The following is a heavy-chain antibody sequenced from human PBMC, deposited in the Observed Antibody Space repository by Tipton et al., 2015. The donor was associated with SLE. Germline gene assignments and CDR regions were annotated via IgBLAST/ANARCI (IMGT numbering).Heavy chain of an antibody. CDR1: GYTFTNYW. V-gene: IGHV5-51*03. CDR3: VSPSGRDRLEYLQH. J-gene: IGHJ1*01. CDR2: IYPGDSDT. Sequence: QLVQSGAEVKQPGESLKISCKGLGYTFTNYWIGWVRQMPGKGLEWMGIIYPGDSDTRYSPSFQGQVTISVDKSISTVYLRWSSLKASDTAMYYCVSPSGRDRLEYLQHWGQGALVTVSS.